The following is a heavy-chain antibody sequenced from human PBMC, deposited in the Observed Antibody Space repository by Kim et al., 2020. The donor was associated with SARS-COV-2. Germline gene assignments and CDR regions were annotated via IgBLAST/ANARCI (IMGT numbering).Heavy chain of an antibody. Sequence: TYYNPSLMGRVTISVDTSKNQFSLKLISVTPSDTALYYCVRGDGYYPDWGQGTLVTVSS. CDR3: VRGDGYYPD. D-gene: IGHD2-21*01. V-gene: IGHV4-59*09. J-gene: IGHJ4*02. CDR2: T.